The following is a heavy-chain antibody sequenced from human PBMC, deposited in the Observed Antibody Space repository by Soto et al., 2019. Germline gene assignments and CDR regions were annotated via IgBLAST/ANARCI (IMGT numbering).Heavy chain of an antibody. Sequence: GGSLRLSCAASGFTFSTYSMNWVRQAPGKGLEWVSYISSSSSTIFYTDSVKGRFTVSRDNAKNSLYLQMNSLRAEDTAVYYCASPTYYYDSSGPPSYYYYGMDVWGQGTTVTVSS. V-gene: IGHV3-48*01. CDR3: ASPTYYYDSSGPPSYYYYGMDV. J-gene: IGHJ6*02. CDR1: GFTFSTYS. D-gene: IGHD3-22*01. CDR2: ISSSSSTI.